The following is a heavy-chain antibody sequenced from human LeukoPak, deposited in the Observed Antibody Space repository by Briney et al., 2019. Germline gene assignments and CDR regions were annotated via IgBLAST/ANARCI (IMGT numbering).Heavy chain of an antibody. Sequence: ASVKVSCKASGYTFATYGISWVRQAPGQGLEWMGWISAYNGDTNYAQKFQGRVTMTTDTSTNTAYMELRSLRSDDTAVYYCARALYHTFDYWGQGTLVTVSS. CDR2: ISAYNGDT. CDR3: ARALYHTFDY. V-gene: IGHV1-18*01. J-gene: IGHJ4*02. D-gene: IGHD2-2*01. CDR1: GYTFATYG.